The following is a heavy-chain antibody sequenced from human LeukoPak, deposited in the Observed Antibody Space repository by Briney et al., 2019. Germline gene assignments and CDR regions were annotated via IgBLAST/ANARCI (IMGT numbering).Heavy chain of an antibody. J-gene: IGHJ6*03. CDR1: GFTFSSYS. CDR2: ISSSSSYI. CDR3: ARGYCSGGSCRPPYYYYYMDV. Sequence: GGSLRLSCAASGFTFSSYSMNWVRQAPGKGLEWVSSISSSSSYIYYADSGKGRFTISRDNAKNSLYLQMNSLRAEDTAVYYCARGYCSGGSCRPPYYYYYMDVWGKGTTVTVSS. D-gene: IGHD2-15*01. V-gene: IGHV3-21*01.